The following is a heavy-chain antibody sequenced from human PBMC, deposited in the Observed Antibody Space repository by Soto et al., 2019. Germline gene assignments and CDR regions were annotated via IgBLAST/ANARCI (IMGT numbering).Heavy chain of an antibody. CDR1: GYTLTELS. J-gene: IGHJ3*02. Sequence: ASVKVSCKVSGYTLTELSMHWVRQAPGKGLEWMGGFDPEDGETIYAQKFQGRVTMTEDTSTDTAYMELSSLRFEDTAVYYCATDLVPYAAFDIWGQGTMVTVSS. CDR2: FDPEDGET. D-gene: IGHD2-2*01. V-gene: IGHV1-24*01. CDR3: ATDLVPYAAFDI.